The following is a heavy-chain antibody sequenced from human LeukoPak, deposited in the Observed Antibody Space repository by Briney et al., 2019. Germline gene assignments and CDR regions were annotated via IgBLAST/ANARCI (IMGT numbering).Heavy chain of an antibody. CDR2: IYHSGST. CDR1: GYSISSGYY. D-gene: IGHD2-2*01. J-gene: IGHJ3*02. V-gene: IGHV4-38-2*02. CDR3: AREYQLPHDAFDI. Sequence: PSETLSLTCTVSGYSISSGYYWGWIRQPPGKGLEWIGSIYHSGSTYYNPSLKSRVTISVDTSKNQFSLKLSSVTAADTAVYYCAREYQLPHDAFDIWGQGTMVTVS.